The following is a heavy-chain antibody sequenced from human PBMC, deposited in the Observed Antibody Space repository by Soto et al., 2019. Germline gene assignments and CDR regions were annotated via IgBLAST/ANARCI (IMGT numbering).Heavy chain of an antibody. J-gene: IGHJ6*02. CDR2: MYNTGST. CDR1: GGSISSYY. CDR3: ARDLWGYCGADCYPLDV. V-gene: IGHV4-59*01. Sequence: SETLSLTCTVSGGSISSYYWRWIRQPPGKGLEWIGYMYNTGSTIYNPSLKSRVTISVDTSKNQFSLKLNSVTAADTAVYYCARDLWGYCGADCYPLDVWGQGTTVT. D-gene: IGHD2-21*02.